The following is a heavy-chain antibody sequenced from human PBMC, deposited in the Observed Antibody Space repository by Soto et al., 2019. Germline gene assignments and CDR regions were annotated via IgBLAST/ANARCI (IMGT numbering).Heavy chain of an antibody. CDR1: GGSISSYY. Sequence: NPSETLSLTCTVSGGSISSYYWSWIRQPPGKGLEWIGYIYYSGSTNYNPSLKSRVTISVDTSKNQFSLKLSSVTAADTAVYYCARVIAVAGTCWFDPWGQGTLVTVSS. D-gene: IGHD6-19*01. J-gene: IGHJ5*02. CDR2: IYYSGST. CDR3: ARVIAVAGTCWFDP. V-gene: IGHV4-59*01.